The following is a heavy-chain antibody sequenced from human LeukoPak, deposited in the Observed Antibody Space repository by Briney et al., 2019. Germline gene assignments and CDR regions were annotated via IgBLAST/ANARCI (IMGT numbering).Heavy chain of an antibody. Sequence: KTGGSLRLSCAASGFTFSSYSMNWVRQAPGKGLEWVSSISSSSSYIYYADSVKGRFTISRDSAKNSLYLQMNSLRAEDTAVYYCARGKYYYDSSGYLGFDYWGQGTLVTVSS. CDR3: ARGKYYYDSSGYLGFDY. D-gene: IGHD3-22*01. CDR2: ISSSSSYI. J-gene: IGHJ4*02. V-gene: IGHV3-21*01. CDR1: GFTFSSYS.